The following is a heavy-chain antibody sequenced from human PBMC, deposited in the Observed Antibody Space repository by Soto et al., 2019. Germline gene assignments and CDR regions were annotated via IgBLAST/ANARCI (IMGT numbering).Heavy chain of an antibody. CDR1: GGTFSSFA. CDR3: ARGLDTTVALSHN. CDR2: IIPLFGTT. D-gene: IGHD1-1*01. J-gene: IGHJ4*02. V-gene: IGHV1-69*13. Sequence: SVKVSCKASGGTFSSFAISWVRQAPGQGLEWMGDIIPLFGTTNYAQTFQGRVTITADESTTTAYMELRSLRSNDTAVYYCARGLDTTVALSHNWGQGTLVTVSS.